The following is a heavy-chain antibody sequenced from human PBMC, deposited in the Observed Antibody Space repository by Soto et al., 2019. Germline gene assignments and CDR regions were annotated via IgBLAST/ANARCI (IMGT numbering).Heavy chain of an antibody. D-gene: IGHD2-15*01. J-gene: IGHJ6*02. Sequence: QVQLVESGGGVVQPGRSLRLSCAASGFTFSSYVMHWVRQAPGKGLEWVAIISYDGNNKYYADSVKGRFTISRDNSKXAXXXQXXRLGAEETAVYYCARAGCDGGNCYTLVGLRYGMDVWGQGTTVTVSS. CDR3: ARAGCDGGNCYTLVGLRYGMDV. V-gene: IGHV3-30-3*01. CDR2: ISYDGNNK. CDR1: GFTFSSYV.